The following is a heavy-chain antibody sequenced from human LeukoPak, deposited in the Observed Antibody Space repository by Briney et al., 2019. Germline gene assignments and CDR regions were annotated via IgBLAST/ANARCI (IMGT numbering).Heavy chain of an antibody. CDR2: ISRSSSYI. J-gene: IGHJ5*02. CDR1: GFTFSSYS. D-gene: IGHD6-13*01. V-gene: IGHV3-21*01. CDR3: ARVEEAAAFNP. Sequence: PGGSLRLSFAASGFTFSSYSMSWVRQAPGKGLEWVSSISRSSSYIYYADSVKGRFTISRDNAKNSLFLQMNSLRAEDTAVYYCARVEEAAAFNPWGQGTLVTVSS.